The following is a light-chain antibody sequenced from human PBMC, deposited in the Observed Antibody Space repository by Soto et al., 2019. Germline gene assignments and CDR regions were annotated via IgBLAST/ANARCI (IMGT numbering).Light chain of an antibody. CDR3: SSYTSSSTYV. CDR2: DVS. CDR1: SSYVGGYNY. V-gene: IGLV2-14*01. Sequence: QSALTQPASVSGSSGQSITISCTGTSSYVGGYNYVSWYQQQPGKAHKIMIYDVSNRPSGVSNRFSGSKSGNTASLTISGLQAEDEADYYCSSYTSSSTYVFGTGTKVTVL. J-gene: IGLJ1*01.